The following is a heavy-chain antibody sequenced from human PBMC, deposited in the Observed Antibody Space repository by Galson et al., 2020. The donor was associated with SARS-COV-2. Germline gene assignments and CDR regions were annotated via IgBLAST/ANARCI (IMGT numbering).Heavy chain of an antibody. CDR3: ARVYSSGWDYFDY. V-gene: IGHV2-70*04. J-gene: IGHJ4*02. CDR2: IDWDDDK. CDR1: GFSLSTSGMR. D-gene: IGHD6-19*01. Sequence: SGPTLVKPTQTLTLTCTFSGFSLSTSGMRVSWIRQPPAKALEWPSAIDWDDDKFYSPSLKTRLTISKDTSKNQVVLTMTNMDPVDTATYYCARVYSSGWDYFDYWGQGTLVTVSS.